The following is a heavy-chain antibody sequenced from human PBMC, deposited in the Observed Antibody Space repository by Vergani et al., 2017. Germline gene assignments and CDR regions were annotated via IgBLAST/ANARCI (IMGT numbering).Heavy chain of an antibody. J-gene: IGHJ3*02. D-gene: IGHD3-10*01. CDR3: VRDQVTMLRGSYALDI. V-gene: IGHV3-49*03. CDR2: IRSKAYGQAT. Sequence: EVQLVESGGDLVQPGRSLRLSCTASGFTFGYYAMDWFRQAPGQGLEWGGGIRSKAYGQATIYAASVKGRFTISRDDSKSIAYLHMNKLKTEDTAMYYCVRDQVTMLRGSYALDIWGQGTMVTVSS. CDR1: GFTFGYYA.